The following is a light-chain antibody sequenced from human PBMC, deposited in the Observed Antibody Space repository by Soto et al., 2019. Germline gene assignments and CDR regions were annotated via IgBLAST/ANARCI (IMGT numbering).Light chain of an antibody. CDR2: AAS. CDR1: QTISSW. Sequence: DIQMTQFPSTLSGSVGDRFTITCRASQTISSWLAWYQQKPGKAPKLLIYAASTLQSGVTSRFSGSGSGTDFTLTISCLQSEDFATYYCQPYYSYPLTFGGVTQVDIK. J-gene: IGKJ4*01. V-gene: IGKV1-5*01. CDR3: QPYYSYPLT.